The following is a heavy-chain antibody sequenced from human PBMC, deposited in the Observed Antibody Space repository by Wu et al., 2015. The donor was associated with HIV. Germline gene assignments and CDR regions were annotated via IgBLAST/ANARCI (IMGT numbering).Heavy chain of an antibody. J-gene: IGHJ6*03. CDR2: INPYGDNT. D-gene: IGHD1-26*01. Sequence: QVQLVQSGAEVKRPGASVKVSCTSPGSTFITECTHWVRQAPGQGLEWVAMINPYGDNTSYAQNFQGRLAMTRDTSTHAQKFQAIVAMTRDTSTNTVYM. CDR1: GSTFITEC. V-gene: IGHV1-46*01. CDR3: YM.